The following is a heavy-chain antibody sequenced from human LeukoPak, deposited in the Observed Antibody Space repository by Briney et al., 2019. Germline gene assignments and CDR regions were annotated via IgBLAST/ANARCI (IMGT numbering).Heavy chain of an antibody. CDR3: ARGRSSLDL. D-gene: IGHD6-19*01. CDR1: AGSVSNHY. V-gene: IGHV4-59*02. CDR2: IFYTGSY. Sequence: TSETLSLICTVAAGSVSNHYWSWMRQSPGKGLEWIAYIFYTGSYNYNPSLKSRVYISVDTSKNQFSLNLTSVTAADTAVYYCARGRSSLDLWGQGTLVTVSS. J-gene: IGHJ5*02.